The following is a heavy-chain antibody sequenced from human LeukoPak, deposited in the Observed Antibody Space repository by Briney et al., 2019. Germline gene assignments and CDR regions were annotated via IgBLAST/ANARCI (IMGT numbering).Heavy chain of an antibody. J-gene: IGHJ4*02. D-gene: IGHD2-15*01. CDR1: GLTFSSCS. V-gene: IGHV3-23*01. CDR2: ISGSGANT. CDR3: ANGRGPNTGPTLDY. Sequence: SGGSLRLSCAASGLTFSSCSMTWVRQAPGKGLEWVSCISGSGANTYYADSVKGRFTISRDNSKNTLYLQLNSLRAEDTAIYYCANGRGPNTGPTLDYWGQGTLVTVSS.